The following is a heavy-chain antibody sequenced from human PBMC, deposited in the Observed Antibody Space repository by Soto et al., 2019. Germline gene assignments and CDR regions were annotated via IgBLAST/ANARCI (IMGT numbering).Heavy chain of an antibody. Sequence: QLQLQESGPGLVKPSETLSLTCTVSGGSISSSSYYWGWIRQPPGKGLEWIGSIYYSGSTYYNPSLKSRVTISVDTSKNQFSLKLSSVTVADTAVYYCARLVVVVPAATAWFDPWGQGTLVTVSS. J-gene: IGHJ5*02. CDR1: GGSISSSSYY. D-gene: IGHD2-2*01. CDR3: ARLVVVVPAATAWFDP. V-gene: IGHV4-39*01. CDR2: IYYSGST.